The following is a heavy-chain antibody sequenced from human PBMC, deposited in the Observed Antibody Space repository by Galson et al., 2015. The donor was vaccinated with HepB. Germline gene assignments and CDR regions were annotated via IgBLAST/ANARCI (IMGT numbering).Heavy chain of an antibody. CDR1: GGTFSSYA. CDR2: IIPIFGTA. Sequence: SVKVSCKASGGTFSSYAISWVRQAPGQGLEWMGGIIPIFGTANYAQKFQGRVTITADESTSTAYMELSSLRSEDTAVYYCARSDILTGYHHHLDAFDIWGQGTMVTVSS. CDR3: ARSDILTGYHHHLDAFDI. J-gene: IGHJ3*02. V-gene: IGHV1-69*13. D-gene: IGHD3-9*01.